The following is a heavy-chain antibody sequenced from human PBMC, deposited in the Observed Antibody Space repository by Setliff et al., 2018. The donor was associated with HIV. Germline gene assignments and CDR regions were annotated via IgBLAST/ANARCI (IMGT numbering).Heavy chain of an antibody. CDR3: AKEGNSVDNWLDP. CDR2: IYHTGKT. J-gene: IGHJ5*02. D-gene: IGHD1-26*01. CDR1: GDPIFIGGYY. Sequence: PSETLSLTCTVSGDPIFIGGYYWSWIRQHPGGGLEWIGYIYHTGKTYYNPSLQSRIIMSLDMSQNQFSLKLSSVTTADTGVYYCAKEGNSVDNWLDPWGPGTLVTVSS. V-gene: IGHV4-31*03.